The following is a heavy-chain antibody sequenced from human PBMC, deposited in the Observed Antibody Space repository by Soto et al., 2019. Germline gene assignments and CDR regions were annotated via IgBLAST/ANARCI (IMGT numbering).Heavy chain of an antibody. CDR1: GDSISSYY. D-gene: IGHD3-3*01. CDR3: ARDLYYDFWSGYGNNWFDP. CDR2: IYYSGST. J-gene: IGHJ5*02. V-gene: IGHV4-59*01. Sequence: QVQLQESGPGLVKPSETLSLTCTVSGDSISSYYWSWIRQPPGKGLEWIGYIYYSGSTNYNPSLKSRVTISVDTSKNQFSLKLSSVTAADTAVYYCARDLYYDFWSGYGNNWFDPWGQGTLVTVSS.